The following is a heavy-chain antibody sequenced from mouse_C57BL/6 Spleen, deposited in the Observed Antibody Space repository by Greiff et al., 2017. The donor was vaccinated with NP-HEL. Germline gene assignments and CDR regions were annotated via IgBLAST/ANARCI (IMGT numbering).Heavy chain of an antibody. CDR1: GYTFTDYY. Sequence: EVQLQQSGPVLVKPGASVKMSCKASGYTFTDYYMNWVKQSHGKSLEWIGVINPYNGGTSYNQKFKGKATLTVDKSSSTAYMELNSLTSEDSAVYYCARHSKDFDYWGQGTTLTVSS. CDR2: INPYNGGT. V-gene: IGHV1-19*01. J-gene: IGHJ2*01. CDR3: ARHSKDFDY. D-gene: IGHD2-5*01.